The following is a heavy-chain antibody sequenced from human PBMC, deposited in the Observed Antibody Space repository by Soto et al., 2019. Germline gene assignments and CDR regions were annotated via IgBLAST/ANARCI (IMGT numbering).Heavy chain of an antibody. CDR3: AGMSYTSGLRFDP. D-gene: IGHD6-19*01. CDR2: IYRSGVT. V-gene: IGHV4-30-2*01. Sequence: SETLSLTCAVYGDSSSTSTYSWSCIRQPPGKALEWVGFIYRSGVTSYNPSLKSRVSISLDTSRNQCSLKVRSVTAADTAVYYWAGMSYTSGLRFDPWGPGTLVTVSS. CDR1: GDSSSTSTYS. J-gene: IGHJ5*02.